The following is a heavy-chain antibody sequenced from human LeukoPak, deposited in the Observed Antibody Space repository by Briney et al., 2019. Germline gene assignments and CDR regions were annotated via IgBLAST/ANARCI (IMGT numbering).Heavy chain of an antibody. CDR2: ISSRSSTI. Sequence: GGSLRLSCAASGFTFRSYSMNWVRQAPGKGLEWVSYISSRSSTIYYADSVKGRFTISRDNAKNSLYLQMNSLRAEDTAVYYCARFGSSWYYGFDYWGQGTLVTVSS. CDR3: ARFGSSWYYGFDY. V-gene: IGHV3-48*01. D-gene: IGHD6-13*01. J-gene: IGHJ4*02. CDR1: GFTFRSYS.